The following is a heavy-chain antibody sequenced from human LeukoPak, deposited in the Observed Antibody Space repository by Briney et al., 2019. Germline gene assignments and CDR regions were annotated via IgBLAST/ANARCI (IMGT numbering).Heavy chain of an antibody. CDR1: GFTFSSYA. CDR3: AKEGYYYGSGDAFDI. D-gene: IGHD3-22*01. J-gene: IGHJ3*02. CDR2: ISGSGGST. Sequence: GGSLRLSCGASGFTFSSYAMSWVRQAPGKGLEWGSAISGSGGSTYYADSVKGRFTISRDNSKNTLYLQMNSLRAEDTAVYYCAKEGYYYGSGDAFDIWGQGTMVTVSS. V-gene: IGHV3-23*01.